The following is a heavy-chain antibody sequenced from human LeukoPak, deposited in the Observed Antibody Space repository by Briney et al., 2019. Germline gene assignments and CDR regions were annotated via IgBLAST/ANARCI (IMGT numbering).Heavy chain of an antibody. CDR3: ARGDPIYDFWSGGDY. CDR2: ISSSSNVI. CDR1: GFTFNSYA. Sequence: GGSLRLSCAASGFTFNSYAFNWVRQAPGKGLEWVSYISSSSNVIYYTDTVKGRFTISRDNARNLLSLQMNSLRAEDTAVYYCARGDPIYDFWSGGDYWGQGSLVTVSS. V-gene: IGHV3-48*01. D-gene: IGHD3-3*01. J-gene: IGHJ4*02.